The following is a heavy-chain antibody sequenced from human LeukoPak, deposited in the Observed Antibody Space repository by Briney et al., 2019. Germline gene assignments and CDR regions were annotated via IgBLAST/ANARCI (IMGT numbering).Heavy chain of an antibody. D-gene: IGHD2-21*01. V-gene: IGHV3-11*05. CDR1: RFTFSDYY. CDR2: ISSTSGYT. Sequence: GGSLRLSCAASRFTFSDYYMSWIRQAPGKGLEWVSYISSTSGYTNYADSVKGRFTISRDNAKNSLYLQMNSLRAEDTAAYYCARGTHSSFDPWGQGTLVTVSS. CDR3: ARGTHSSFDP. J-gene: IGHJ5*02.